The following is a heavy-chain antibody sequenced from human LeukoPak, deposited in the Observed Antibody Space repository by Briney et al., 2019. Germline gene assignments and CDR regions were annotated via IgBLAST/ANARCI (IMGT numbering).Heavy chain of an antibody. Sequence: ASVKVSCKASGGTFSSYAISWVRQAPGQGLEWMGRIIPIFGIANYAQKFQGRVTITADKSTSTAYMELSSLRSEDTAVYYCARKSDWHDPNDAFDIWGQGTMVTVSS. J-gene: IGHJ3*02. D-gene: IGHD1-1*01. CDR2: IIPIFGIA. CDR3: ARKSDWHDPNDAFDI. V-gene: IGHV1-69*04. CDR1: GGTFSSYA.